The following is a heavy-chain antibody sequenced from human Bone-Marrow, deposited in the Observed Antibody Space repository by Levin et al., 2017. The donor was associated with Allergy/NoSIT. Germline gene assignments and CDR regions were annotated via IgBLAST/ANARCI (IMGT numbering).Heavy chain of an antibody. CDR1: GDSVSNEA. Sequence: SQTLSLTCAISGDSVSNEAWNWVRQSPSRGLEWLGRTYYRSKWYSDYAPSVKSRITVSPDTIKNQFSLQLKSMTPEDTAVYYCARGVRGSTASLDFWGRGTLVTVSS. CDR2: TYYRSKWYS. D-gene: IGHD1-26*01. CDR3: ARGVRGSTASLDF. J-gene: IGHJ2*01. V-gene: IGHV6-1*01.